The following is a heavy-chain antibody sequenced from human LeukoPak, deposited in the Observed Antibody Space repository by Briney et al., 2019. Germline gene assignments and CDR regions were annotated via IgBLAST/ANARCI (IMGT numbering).Heavy chain of an antibody. Sequence: ASVKVSCKASGYIFSNFFSSYGIAWVRQAPGQGLEWMGWINAGNGNTKYSQKFQGRVTITRDTSASTAYIELSSLRSEDTAVYYCARGIAAAGMIYYYGMDVWGQGTTVTVSS. J-gene: IGHJ6*02. CDR2: INAGNGNT. D-gene: IGHD6-13*01. CDR3: ARGIAAAGMIYYYGMDV. V-gene: IGHV1-3*01. CDR1: GYIFSNFFSSYG.